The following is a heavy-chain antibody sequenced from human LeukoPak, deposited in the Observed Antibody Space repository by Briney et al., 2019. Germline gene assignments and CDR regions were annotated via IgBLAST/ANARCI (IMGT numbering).Heavy chain of an antibody. CDR1: GGTFSSYA. V-gene: IGHV1-69*04. CDR2: IIPILGIA. Sequence: SVKVSCTASGGTFSSYAISWVRQAPGQGLEWMGRIIPILGIANYAQKFQGRVTITADKSTSTAYMELSSLRSEDTAVYYCARGGPYCSSTSCYSAFDIWGQGTMVTVSS. J-gene: IGHJ3*02. CDR3: ARGGPYCSSTSCYSAFDI. D-gene: IGHD2-2*02.